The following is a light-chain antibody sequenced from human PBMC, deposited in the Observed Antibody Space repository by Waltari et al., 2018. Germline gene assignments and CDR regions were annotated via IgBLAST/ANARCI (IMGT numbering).Light chain of an antibody. CDR2: KYT. CDR3: QSADSSERWV. Sequence: SYDLTQPASVSVSPGQTARITCSGDAFPTQYAYWYQKKPGQTPVLTIYKYTERPSGIPERFSGSTSGTTVTLTITGVLAEDEAQYYCQSADSSERWVFGGGTKLTVL. J-gene: IGLJ3*02. V-gene: IGLV3-25*03. CDR1: AFPTQY.